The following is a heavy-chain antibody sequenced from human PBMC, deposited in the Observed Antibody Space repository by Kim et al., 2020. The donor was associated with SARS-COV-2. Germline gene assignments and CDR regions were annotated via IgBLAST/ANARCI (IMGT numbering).Heavy chain of an antibody. D-gene: IGHD2-2*01. CDR2: ISARGVT. V-gene: IGHV3-23*01. Sequence: GGSLRLSCVASGFTLSTCAMTWVRQAPGKGLEWVSSISARGVTYYADSVKGRFTVSRDSSKNTLDLQMNSLRAEDTALYYCATRPCDGGYAPWDYWGQGTLATVSS. J-gene: IGHJ4*02. CDR1: GFTLSTCA. CDR3: ATRPCDGGYAPWDY.